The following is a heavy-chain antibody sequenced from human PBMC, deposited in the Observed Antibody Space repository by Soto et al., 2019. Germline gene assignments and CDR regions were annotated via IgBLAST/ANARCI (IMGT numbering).Heavy chain of an antibody. J-gene: IGHJ6*02. V-gene: IGHV3-30*18. CDR1: GFTFSSYG. CDR2: ISYDGSNK. Sequence: GGSLRLSCAASGFTFSSYGMHWVRRAPGKGLEWVAVISYDGSNKYYADSVKGRFTISRDNSKNTLYLQMNSLRAEDTAVYYCAKDRAVGATSYYYYGMDVWGQGTTVTVSS. D-gene: IGHD1-26*01. CDR3: AKDRAVGATSYYYYGMDV.